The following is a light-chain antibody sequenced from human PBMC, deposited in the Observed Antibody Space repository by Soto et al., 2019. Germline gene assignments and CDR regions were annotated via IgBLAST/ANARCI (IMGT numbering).Light chain of an antibody. CDR3: QQFSSYPLT. V-gene: IGKV3-20*01. CDR2: DAS. Sequence: EIVLTQSPGTRSLSPGERATLSCRASQSVSSYLAWYQQKPGQAPRLLIYDASSRATGIPDRFSGGGSGTDFTLTISRLEPEDFAVYYCQQFSSYPLTFGGGTKVDIK. J-gene: IGKJ4*01. CDR1: QSVSSY.